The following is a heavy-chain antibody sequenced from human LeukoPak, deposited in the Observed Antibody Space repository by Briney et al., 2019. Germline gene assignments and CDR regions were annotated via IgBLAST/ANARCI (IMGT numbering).Heavy chain of an antibody. V-gene: IGHV3-23*01. D-gene: IGHD4-23*01. Sequence: PGGSLRLSCAASGFTLSSYAMSWVRQAPGKGLEWVSAVSDSGGNTYHADSVRGRFTISRDNSKNTLYLQMNSLRAEDTAVYYCAKLRGPTVVTSMDVWGQGTTVTVSS. CDR2: VSDSGGNT. J-gene: IGHJ6*02. CDR1: GFTLSSYA. CDR3: AKLRGPTVVTSMDV.